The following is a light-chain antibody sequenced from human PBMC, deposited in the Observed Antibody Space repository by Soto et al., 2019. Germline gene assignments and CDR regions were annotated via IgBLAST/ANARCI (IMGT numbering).Light chain of an antibody. Sequence: DIQMTQSPSSLSASVGDRVTVTCRTSQKINNYLNWYQQKPGKAPKLLIYGASSVQSGVPLRFSGSGSGTEFTLTISSLQPEDVAIYYCEQTYSTPVTFGQGTRLEVK. CDR3: EQTYSTPVT. CDR1: QKINNY. CDR2: GAS. J-gene: IGKJ5*01. V-gene: IGKV1-39*01.